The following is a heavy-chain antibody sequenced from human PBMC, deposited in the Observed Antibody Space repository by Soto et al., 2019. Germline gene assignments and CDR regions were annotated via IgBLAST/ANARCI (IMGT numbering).Heavy chain of an antibody. CDR2: IYYSGST. J-gene: IGHJ5*02. V-gene: IGHV4-61*01. CDR1: GGSVSSGSYY. CDR3: ARANIWFDP. Sequence: SETLSLTCTVSGGSVSSGSYYWSWIRQPPGKGLEWIGYIYYSGSTNYNPSLKSRVTISVDTSKNQFSLKLSSVTAADTAVYYCARANIWFDPWGQGTLVTVPQ.